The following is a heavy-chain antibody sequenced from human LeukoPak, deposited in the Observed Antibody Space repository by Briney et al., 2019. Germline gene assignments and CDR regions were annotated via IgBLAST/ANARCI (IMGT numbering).Heavy chain of an antibody. V-gene: IGHV3-15*07. Sequence: PGGSLRLSCAASGFTFSNAWMNWVRQAPGKGLEWVGRIKSKTDGGTTHYAAPVKGRFTISRDDSKNTLYLQMNSLKTEDTAVFYCTTASLELHYYYGMDVWGQGTTVTVSS. J-gene: IGHJ6*02. CDR1: GFTFSNAW. D-gene: IGHD1-7*01. CDR2: IKSKTDGGTT. CDR3: TTASLELHYYYGMDV.